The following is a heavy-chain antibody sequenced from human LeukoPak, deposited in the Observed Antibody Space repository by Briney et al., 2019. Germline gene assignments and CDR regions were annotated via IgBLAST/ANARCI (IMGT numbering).Heavy chain of an antibody. D-gene: IGHD4-11*01. CDR2: ISSSSSYI. CDR1: GFTFSSYS. CDR3: ARFITVIDYTPYYGMDV. J-gene: IGHJ6*02. Sequence: PGGSLRLSCAASGFTFSSYSMNWVCQAPGKGLEWVSSISSSSSYIYYADSVKGRFTISRDNAKNSLYLQMNSLRAEDTAVYYCARFITVIDYTPYYGMDVWGQGTTVTVSS. V-gene: IGHV3-21*01.